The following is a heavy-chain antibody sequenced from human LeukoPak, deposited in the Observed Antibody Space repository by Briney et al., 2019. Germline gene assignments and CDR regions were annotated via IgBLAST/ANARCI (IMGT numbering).Heavy chain of an antibody. CDR2: IYYSGST. V-gene: IGHV4-59*01. CDR3: ARVGYRPRYCSSTSCYNPINYYFDY. D-gene: IGHD2-2*02. J-gene: IGHJ4*02. CDR1: GGSISSYY. Sequence: SETLSLTCTVSGGSISSYYWSWIRRPPGKGLEWIGYIYYSGSTNYNPSLKSRVTISVDTSKNQFSLKLSSVTAADTAVYYCARVGYRPRYCSSTSCYNPINYYFDYWGQGTLVTVSS.